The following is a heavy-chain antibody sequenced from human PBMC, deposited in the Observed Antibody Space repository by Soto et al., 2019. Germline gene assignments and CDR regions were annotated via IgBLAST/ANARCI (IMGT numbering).Heavy chain of an antibody. Sequence: PSETLSLTCTVSGGSISSYYWSWIRQPPGKGLEWIGYIYYSGSTNYNPSLKSRVTISVDTSKNQFSLKLSSVTAADTAVYYCARGVAGSFDYWGQGTLVTVSS. J-gene: IGHJ4*02. V-gene: IGHV4-59*01. CDR2: IYYSGST. D-gene: IGHD6-19*01. CDR1: GGSISSYY. CDR3: ARGVAGSFDY.